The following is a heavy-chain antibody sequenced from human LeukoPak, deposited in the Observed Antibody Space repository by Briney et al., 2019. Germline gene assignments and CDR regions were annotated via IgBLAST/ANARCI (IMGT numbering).Heavy chain of an antibody. CDR1: GITLSNYG. CDR2: ISGSGGST. V-gene: IGHV3-23*01. Sequence: GGSLRLSCAVSGITLSNYGMSWVRQAPGKGLEWVAGISGSGGSTNYADSVKGRFTISRDNPTNTLFLQMNSLRAEDTAVYFCAERGVVIRVILVGFHREAYYFDSWGQGALVTVSS. CDR3: AERGVVIRVILVGFHREAYYFDS. D-gene: IGHD2-21*01. J-gene: IGHJ4*02.